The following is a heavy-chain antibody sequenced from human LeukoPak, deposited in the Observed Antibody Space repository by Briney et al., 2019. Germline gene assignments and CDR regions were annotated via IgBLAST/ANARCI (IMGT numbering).Heavy chain of an antibody. CDR3: ARVAAAHHYYYGMDV. J-gene: IGHJ6*02. CDR1: GYTFTGYY. CDR2: INPNSGGT. V-gene: IGHV1-2*02. D-gene: IGHD2-15*01. Sequence: ASVKVSCKASGYTFTGYYIHWVRQAPGQGLEWMGWINPNSGGTNYAQKFQGRVTMTRDTSISTAYMELSRLRSDDTAVYYCARVAAAHHYYYGMDVWGQGTTVTVSS.